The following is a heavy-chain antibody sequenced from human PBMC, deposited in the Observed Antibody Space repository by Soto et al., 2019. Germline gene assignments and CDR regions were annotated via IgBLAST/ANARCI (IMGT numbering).Heavy chain of an antibody. CDR1: GFAFNNYG. CDR2: ISKSDYT. CDR3: AREDSIIIPAVLDF. D-gene: IGHD2-2*01. Sequence: GGSLRLSCTVSGFAFNNYGINWVRQAPGKGLEWVSSISKSDYTYYSDSVKGRFTISRDNAKNSVSLQMNTLRVEDTAVYYCAREDSIIIPAVLDFWGQGTLVTVSS. J-gene: IGHJ4*02. V-gene: IGHV3-21*01.